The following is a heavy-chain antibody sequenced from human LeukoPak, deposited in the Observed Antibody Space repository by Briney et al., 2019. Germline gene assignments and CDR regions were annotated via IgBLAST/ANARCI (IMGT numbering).Heavy chain of an antibody. J-gene: IGHJ4*02. CDR3: ARGIAVADAYYFDY. CDR1: GFTFSSYA. V-gene: IGHV3-64*02. Sequence: GGSLRLSCAASGFTFSSYAMRWVRQAPGKGLEYVSAISSNGGSTYYADSVKGRFTISRDNSKNTLYLQMGSLRAEDMAVYYCARGIAVADAYYFDYWGQGTLVTVSS. CDR2: ISSNGGST. D-gene: IGHD6-19*01.